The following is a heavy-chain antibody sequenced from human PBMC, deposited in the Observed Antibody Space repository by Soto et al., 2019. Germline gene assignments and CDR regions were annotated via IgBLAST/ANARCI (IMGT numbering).Heavy chain of an antibody. CDR1: GGSISSGGYY. CDR3: ARGTRGYSGYDYVKY. Sequence: SETLSLTCTVSGGSISSGGYYWSWIRQHPGKGLEWIGYIYYSGSTYYNPSLKSRVTISVDTSKNQFSLKLSSVTAADTAVYYCARGTRGYSGYDYVKYWGQGTLVTVSS. D-gene: IGHD5-12*01. V-gene: IGHV4-31*03. J-gene: IGHJ4*02. CDR2: IYYSGST.